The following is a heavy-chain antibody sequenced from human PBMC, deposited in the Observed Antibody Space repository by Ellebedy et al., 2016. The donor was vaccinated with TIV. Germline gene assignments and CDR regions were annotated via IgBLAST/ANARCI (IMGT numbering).Heavy chain of an antibody. V-gene: IGHV4-31*03. Sequence: SETLSLTXTVSGGSISSGNYYWSWIRQHPGKGLEWIGYIYYTGDTYYNPSLKSRVFISVDTSKNQFSLRLNSVTAADTAVYYCARGGAGFDSMNRELSFDSWGQGTLVTVSS. CDR2: IYYTGDT. D-gene: IGHD1-26*01. CDR1: GGSISSGNYY. CDR3: ARGGAGFDSMNRELSFDS. J-gene: IGHJ4*02.